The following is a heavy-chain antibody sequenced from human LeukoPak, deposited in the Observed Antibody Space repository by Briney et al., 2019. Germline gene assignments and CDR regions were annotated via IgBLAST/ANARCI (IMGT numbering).Heavy chain of an antibody. J-gene: IGHJ4*01. CDR2: ITISGTFI. CDR3: AREDSSGYYKGLDY. Sequence: GGSLRLSCAASGFTFSTFTMNWVRQAPGKGLEWVSSITISGTFIYYADSVKGRFTISRDNAKNSLYLQMSSLRAEDTAVYYCAREDSSGYYKGLDYWGHGTLVTVSS. V-gene: IGHV3-21*01. CDR1: GFTFSTFT. D-gene: IGHD3-22*01.